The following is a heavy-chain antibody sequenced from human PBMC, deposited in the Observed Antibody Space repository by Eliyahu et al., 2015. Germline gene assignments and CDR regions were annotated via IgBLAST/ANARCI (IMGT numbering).Heavy chain of an antibody. CDR2: VYYRGTT. Sequence: QLQLQESGPGLVKPSETLSLTCTVSGGSISTSSYYWGWIRQPPGKGLEWIGYVYYRGTTYYNPSLQSRVTISVDTSKNQFSLKLTSVTAADTAVYYCARRPYSSSSWFDPWGQGTLVTVSS. J-gene: IGHJ5*02. D-gene: IGHD6-6*01. CDR1: GGSISTSSYY. V-gene: IGHV4-39*01. CDR3: ARRPYSSSSWFDP.